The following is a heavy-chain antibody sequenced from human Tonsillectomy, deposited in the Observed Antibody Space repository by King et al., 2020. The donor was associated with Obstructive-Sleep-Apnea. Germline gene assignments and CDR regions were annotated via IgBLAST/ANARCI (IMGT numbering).Heavy chain of an antibody. V-gene: IGHV3-33*01. CDR3: AREPHSGHGMDV. CDR1: GFTFSSDG. J-gene: IGHJ6*02. D-gene: IGHD1-26*01. CDR2: IWYDGSNK. Sequence: VQLVESGGGVVQPGRSLRLSCAASGFTFSSDGMHLVRQAPGKGLEWVAVIWYDGSNKYYAGSVKGRFTISRGNSKNTRYLQMNSLRAEDTAVYYCAREPHSGHGMDVWGQGTTVTVSS.